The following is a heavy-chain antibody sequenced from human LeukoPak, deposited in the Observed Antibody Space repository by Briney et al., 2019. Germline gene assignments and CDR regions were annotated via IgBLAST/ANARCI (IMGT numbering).Heavy chain of an antibody. CDR1: GYAFTGYY. CDR2: INPNSGGT. J-gene: IGHJ4*02. CDR3: ARGQEKLTGPDY. Sequence: ALVKVSCKASGYAFTGYYMHWVRQAPGQGLEWMGWINPNSGGTNYAQKFQGRVTMTRDTSISTAYMELSRLRSDDTAVYYCARGQEKLTGPDYWGQGTLVTVSS. D-gene: IGHD1-20*01. V-gene: IGHV1-2*02.